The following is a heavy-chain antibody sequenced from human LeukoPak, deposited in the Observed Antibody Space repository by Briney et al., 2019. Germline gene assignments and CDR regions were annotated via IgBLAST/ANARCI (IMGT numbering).Heavy chain of an antibody. CDR3: AKHNRAVAVILADAFDI. CDR2: ISGSGGST. V-gene: IGHV3-23*01. CDR1: GFTFSSYA. J-gene: IGHJ3*02. D-gene: IGHD6-19*01. Sequence: GGSLRLSCAASGFTFSSYAMRGGRQAPGKGLEWVSVISGSGGSTNYADSVKGRFTISRDNSKNTLYLQMNSLRAEDTAVYYCAKHNRAVAVILADAFDIWGQGTMATVSS.